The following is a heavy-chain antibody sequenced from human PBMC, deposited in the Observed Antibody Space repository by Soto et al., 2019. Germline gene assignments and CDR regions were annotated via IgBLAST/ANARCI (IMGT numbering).Heavy chain of an antibody. CDR3: ARDYWGIQLGGLDY. V-gene: IGHV3-74*01. J-gene: IGHJ4*02. Sequence: EVQLVESGGGLVQPGGSLRLSCAASGFTFSSYWMHWVRQAPGKGLVWVSRINSDGSSTTYVDPVKGRFTISRDNAKNTLYSQMSGLRADDTAVYYCARDYWGIQLGGLDYWGQGTLVTVSS. D-gene: IGHD5-18*01. CDR2: INSDGSST. CDR1: GFTFSSYW.